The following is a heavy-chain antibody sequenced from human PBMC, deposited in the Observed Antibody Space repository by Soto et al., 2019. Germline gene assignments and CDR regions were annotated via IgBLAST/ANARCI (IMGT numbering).Heavy chain of an antibody. V-gene: IGHV3-30*18. Sequence: GGSLRLSCAASGLTFSTYGMHWVRQAPGKGLEWVAIISYDGSDRYYADSVKGRYTISRDNSKNTVYLQMNSLTTEDTAVYFCAKDNPAVDYWGQGTLVTVS. CDR3: AKDNPAVDY. CDR1: GLTFSTYG. CDR2: ISYDGSDR. J-gene: IGHJ4*02.